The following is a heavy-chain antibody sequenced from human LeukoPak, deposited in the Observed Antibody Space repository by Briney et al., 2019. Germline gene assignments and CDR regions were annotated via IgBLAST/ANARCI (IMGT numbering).Heavy chain of an antibody. Sequence: PSETLSLTCTVSGGSISGYYWTWIRQPPGKGLEWIGEINHSGSTNYNPSLKSRATISVDTSKNQFSLKLSSVTAADTAVYYCARGKGSGWTFDYWGQGTLVTVSS. V-gene: IGHV4-34*01. CDR3: ARGKGSGWTFDY. CDR1: GGSISGYY. D-gene: IGHD6-19*01. J-gene: IGHJ4*02. CDR2: INHSGST.